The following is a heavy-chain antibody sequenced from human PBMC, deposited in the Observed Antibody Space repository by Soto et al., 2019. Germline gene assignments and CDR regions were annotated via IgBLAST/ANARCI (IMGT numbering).Heavy chain of an antibody. CDR1: GFTFSSYS. CDR2: ISSSSSTI. D-gene: IGHD5-12*01. Sequence: GGSLRLSCAASGFTFSSYSMNWVRQAPGKGLEWVSYISSSSSTIYYADSVKGRFTISRDNAKNSLYLQMNSLRAEDTAVYYCAKPRGYSGYLPFDYWGQGTLVTVSS. V-gene: IGHV3-48*01. CDR3: AKPRGYSGYLPFDY. J-gene: IGHJ4*02.